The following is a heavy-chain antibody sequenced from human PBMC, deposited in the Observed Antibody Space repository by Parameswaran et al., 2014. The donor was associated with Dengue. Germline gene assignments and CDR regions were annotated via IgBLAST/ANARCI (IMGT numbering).Heavy chain of an antibody. CDR2: INLNSGDT. CDR3: ARDFNTDQGY. Sequence: WVRQAPGQGLEWMGWINLNSGDTNYAQKFQDRVTMTRDTSISTAYMELTRLGSDDTAVYFCARDFNTDQGYWGRGTLVTVSS. V-gene: IGHV1-2*02. D-gene: IGHD2-2*01. J-gene: IGHJ4*02.